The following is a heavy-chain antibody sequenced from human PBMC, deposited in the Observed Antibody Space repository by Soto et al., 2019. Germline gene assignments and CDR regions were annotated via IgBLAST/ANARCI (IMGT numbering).Heavy chain of an antibody. Sequence: SETLSLTCTVSGGSVSSGCYYWIWVRQQKGRGLEWIGYINHSGSTNYNPSLKSRVTISVDTSKNQFSLKLSSVTAADTAVYYCARGLRVVAATPHYMDVWGKGTTVTVSS. V-gene: IGHV4-61*01. J-gene: IGHJ6*03. CDR2: INHSGST. D-gene: IGHD2-15*01. CDR3: ARGLRVVAATPHYMDV. CDR1: GGSVSSGCYY.